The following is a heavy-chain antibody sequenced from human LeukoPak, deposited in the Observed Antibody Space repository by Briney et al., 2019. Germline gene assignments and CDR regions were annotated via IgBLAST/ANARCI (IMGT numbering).Heavy chain of an antibody. J-gene: IGHJ4*02. CDR1: GGTFSSYA. D-gene: IGHD3-10*01. V-gene: IGHV1-69*01. CDR3: ARDEMIGYYGSGSYNKPSYY. Sequence: ASVKVSRKASGGTFSSYAISWGRQAPGQGLEWMGGIIPSFGTANYAQKFQGRVTITADESTSTAYMELSSLRSEDTAVYYCARDEMIGYYGSGSYNKPSYYWGQGTLVTVSS. CDR2: IIPSFGTA.